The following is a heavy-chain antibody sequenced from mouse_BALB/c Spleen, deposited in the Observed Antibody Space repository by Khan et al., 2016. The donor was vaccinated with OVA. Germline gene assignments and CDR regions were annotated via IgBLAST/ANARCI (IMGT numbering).Heavy chain of an antibody. CDR2: TDPENGET. J-gene: IGHJ3*01. V-gene: IGHV14-1*02. Sequence: VQLQQPGAEVVRPGALVKLSCKASGFNINDYYMHWVKQRPEQGLEWIGWTDPENGETVYDPKFQDKASITADTSSNTAYLQLSSLTSEDTAVYYCARSGYFAWFAYWGQGTLVTVSA. CDR3: ARSGYFAWFAY. CDR1: GFNINDYY.